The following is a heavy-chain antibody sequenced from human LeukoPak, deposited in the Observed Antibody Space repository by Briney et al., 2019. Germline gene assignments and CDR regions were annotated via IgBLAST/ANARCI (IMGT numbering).Heavy chain of an antibody. CDR3: ARDGPTGFDY. Sequence: SETLSLTCTVSGGSISSYYWSWLRQPPGKGLEWIGYIYYSGSTNYNPSLKSRVTISVDTSKNQFSLKLSSVTAADTAVYYCARDGPTGFDYWGQGTLVTVSS. D-gene: IGHD1-1*01. V-gene: IGHV4-59*01. CDR2: IYYSGST. CDR1: GGSISSYY. J-gene: IGHJ4*02.